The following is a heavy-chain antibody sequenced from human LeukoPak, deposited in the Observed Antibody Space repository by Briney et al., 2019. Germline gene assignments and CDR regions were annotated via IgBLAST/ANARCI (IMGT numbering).Heavy chain of an antibody. CDR3: ASPRWDYYYGMDV. V-gene: IGHV1-18*01. Sequence: ASVKVSCKASGYTFTSYGISWVRQAPGQGLEWMGWISAYNGNTNYAQKFQGRVTITADKSTSTAYMELSSLRSEDTAVYYCASPRWDYYYGMDVRGQGTTVTVSS. CDR2: ISAYNGNT. J-gene: IGHJ6*02. CDR1: GYTFTSYG. D-gene: IGHD5-24*01.